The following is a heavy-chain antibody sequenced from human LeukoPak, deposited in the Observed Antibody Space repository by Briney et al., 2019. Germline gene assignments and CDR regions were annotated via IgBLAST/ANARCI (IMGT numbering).Heavy chain of an antibody. CDR1: GFTFTNAW. D-gene: IGHD3-10*01. CDR2: IKSKGDGETT. Sequence: PGGSLRLSCAASGFTFTNAWMTWVRQAPGKGLEWVGRIKSKGDGETTDYTAPVKGRFTMSRDDSKATLYLQMNSLAAEDTAMYYCTTDLGLTMIRGVIVYWGQGALVTVSS. V-gene: IGHV3-15*01. J-gene: IGHJ4*02. CDR3: TTDLGLTMIRGVIVY.